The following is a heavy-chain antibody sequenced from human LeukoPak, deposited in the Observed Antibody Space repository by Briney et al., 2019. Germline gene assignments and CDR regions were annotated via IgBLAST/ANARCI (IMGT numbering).Heavy chain of an antibody. Sequence: PSETLSLTCTFSGGSISSYYWSWIRQPAGKGLEWIGRVHTSGSTNYNPSLKSRVTMSVDTSKNQFSLKLSSVTAVDTAVYYCARDRYYYGSGSYPYMDVWDKGTTVTISS. D-gene: IGHD3-10*01. V-gene: IGHV4-4*07. CDR3: ARDRYYYGSGSYPYMDV. J-gene: IGHJ6*03. CDR2: VHTSGST. CDR1: GGSISSYY.